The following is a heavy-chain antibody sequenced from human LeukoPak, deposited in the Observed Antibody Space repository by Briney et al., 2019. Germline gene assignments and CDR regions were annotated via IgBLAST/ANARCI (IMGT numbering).Heavy chain of an antibody. V-gene: IGHV4-4*07. CDR3: ARGCVFARGSSYWFDP. Sequence: SETLSLTCTVSGGSISSYYWSWIRQPAGQGLEWIGRIYTSGGTNYNPSLKSRVTMSVDTSKNQFSLKPSSVPATDTAVYYCARGCVFARGSSYWFDPWGQGTLVTVSS. D-gene: IGHD6-13*01. CDR1: GGSISSYY. CDR2: IYTSGGT. J-gene: IGHJ5*02.